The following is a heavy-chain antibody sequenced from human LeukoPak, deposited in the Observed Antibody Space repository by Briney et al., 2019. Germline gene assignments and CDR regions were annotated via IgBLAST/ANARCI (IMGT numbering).Heavy chain of an antibody. CDR3: ARFYYDYVWGSYRYTNFDY. D-gene: IGHD3-16*02. CDR2: IFSNDEK. Sequence: SGPVLVKPTETLTLTCTVSGFSLSNARMGVSWIRQPPGQALEWLAHIFSNDEKSYSTSLKSRLTISKDTSKSQVVLTMTDMDPVDTATYYCARFYYDYVWGSYRYTNFDYWGQGTLVTVSS. J-gene: IGHJ4*02. CDR1: GFSLSNARMG. V-gene: IGHV2-26*01.